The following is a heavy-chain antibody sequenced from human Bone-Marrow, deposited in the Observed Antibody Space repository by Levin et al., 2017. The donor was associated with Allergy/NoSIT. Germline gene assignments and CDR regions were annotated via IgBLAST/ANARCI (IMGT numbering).Heavy chain of an antibody. V-gene: IGHV4-59*01. D-gene: IGHD3-16*02. CDR1: AASISSNY. Sequence: PSETLSLTCTVSAASISSNYWNWIRQSPGKGLEWIGYFFYNGDNKYNPSLKSRVTMSVDKSKNQFSLNLTSVTAADTAVYYCVRSLTDPYFDYVWGKYRRPWYFDYWGRGTLVTVSS. CDR3: VRSLTDPYFDYVWGKYRRPWYFDY. J-gene: IGHJ4*02. CDR2: FFYNGDN.